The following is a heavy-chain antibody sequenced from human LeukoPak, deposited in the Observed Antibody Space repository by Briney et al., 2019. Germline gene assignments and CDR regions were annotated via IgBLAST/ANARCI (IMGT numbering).Heavy chain of an antibody. D-gene: IGHD3-16*01. CDR3: ARQAELGMRYFHS. CDR2: IYCDGSKT. V-gene: IGHV5-51*01. CDR1: GYIFTYYW. J-gene: IGHJ4*02. Sequence: GESLQISCQTSGYIFTYYWIGWVRQMPGKGLEWMAIIYCDGSKTIYSPSFQTQVTISVDKSTNTAYLQWTSLKASDTAIYFCARQAELGMRYFHSWGQGALVTVSS.